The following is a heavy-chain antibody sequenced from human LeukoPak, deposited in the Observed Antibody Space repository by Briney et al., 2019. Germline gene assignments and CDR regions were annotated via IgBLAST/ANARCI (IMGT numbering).Heavy chain of an antibody. CDR3: AREAY. J-gene: IGHJ4*02. CDR1: GFTFSRYW. CDR2: VKEYGSQK. V-gene: IGHV3-7*03. Sequence: GGSLRLSCAASGFTFSRYWMSWVRQAPGQGKEWVAIVKEYGSQKNYADTFEGRFTISRDNAKKSLVLQMNSLRIEATAIYYCAREAYWGPGTLVSVSS.